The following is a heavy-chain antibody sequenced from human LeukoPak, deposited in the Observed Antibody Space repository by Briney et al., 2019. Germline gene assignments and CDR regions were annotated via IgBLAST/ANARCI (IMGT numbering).Heavy chain of an antibody. CDR1: GFTFSENN. J-gene: IGHJ4*02. V-gene: IGHV3-30-3*01. CDR2: LSNDGNSY. D-gene: IGHD5-12*01. CDR3: ARDRSGFYSVDY. Sequence: GGSLRPSCAASGFTFSENNVHWVRQAPGKGLEWVALLSNDGNSYAYADSVKGRFTLSGDKSKTTLYLQMNSLRAEDTAVYYCARDRSGFYSVDYWGQGTLVTVSS.